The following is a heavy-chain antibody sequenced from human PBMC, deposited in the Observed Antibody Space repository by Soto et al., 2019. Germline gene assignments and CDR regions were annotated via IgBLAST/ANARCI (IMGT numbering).Heavy chain of an antibody. Sequence: LRLSCAASGFTFSSYAMSWVRQAPGKGLEWVSTISDSGNSTYSADSVKGRFTISRDNSKNTLYLQMNSLRAEDTAVYYCARDRYGDTLWGQDDFDYWGQGTLVTVSS. CDR3: ARDRYGDTLWGQDDFDY. D-gene: IGHD4-17*01. V-gene: IGHV3-23*01. CDR2: ISDSGNST. J-gene: IGHJ4*02. CDR1: GFTFSSYA.